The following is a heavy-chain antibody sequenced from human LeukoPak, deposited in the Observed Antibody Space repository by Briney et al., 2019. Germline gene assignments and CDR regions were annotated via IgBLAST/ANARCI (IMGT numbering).Heavy chain of an antibody. CDR1: GYIFTGYY. J-gene: IGHJ6*03. CDR2: TNPNSGNT. CDR3: ARGGEGGSYYYYYYYYMDV. D-gene: IGHD1-26*01. Sequence: ASVKVSCKASGYIFTGYYMHWVRQAPGQGLEWMGWTNPNSGNTGYAQKFQGRVTMTRNTSISTAYMELSSLRSEDTAVYYCARGGEGGSYYYYYYYYMDVWGKGTTVTISS. V-gene: IGHV1-8*02.